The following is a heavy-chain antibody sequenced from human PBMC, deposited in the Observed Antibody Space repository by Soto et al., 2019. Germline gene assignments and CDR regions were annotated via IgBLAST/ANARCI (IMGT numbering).Heavy chain of an antibody. Sequence: QVQLVQSGAEVKQPGDSVKVSCKASGYTFSAHYMHWVRQAPGQGLEWMGWINSKNGDTKYARDFQGSVIMTRDTSINTAYMELRSLTSDDTAIYYCGRGTGTSWFGLWGQGTLVTVSS. V-gene: IGHV1-2*02. CDR1: GYTFSAHY. J-gene: IGHJ5*02. CDR2: INSKNGDT. CDR3: GRGTGTSWFGL. D-gene: IGHD1-1*01.